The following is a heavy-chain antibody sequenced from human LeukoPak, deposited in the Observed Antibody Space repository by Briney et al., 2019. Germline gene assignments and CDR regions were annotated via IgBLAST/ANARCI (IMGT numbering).Heavy chain of an antibody. J-gene: IGHJ4*02. CDR1: GGSISSGGYY. V-gene: IGHV4-61*08. Sequence: SETLSLTCTVSGGSISSGGYYWSWIRQHPGKGLEWIGYIYYSGSTNYNPSLKSRVTISVDTSKNQFSLKLSSVTAADTAVYYCARGRFLEWLFPTDWGQGTLVTVSS. D-gene: IGHD3-3*01. CDR3: ARGRFLEWLFPTD. CDR2: IYYSGST.